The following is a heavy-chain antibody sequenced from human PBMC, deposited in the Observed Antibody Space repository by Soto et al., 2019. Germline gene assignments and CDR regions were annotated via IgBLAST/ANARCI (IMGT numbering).Heavy chain of an antibody. V-gene: IGHV4-34*01. D-gene: IGHD6-13*01. Sequence: SETLSLTCAVYGGSFSGYYWSWIRQPPGKGLEWIGEINHSGSTNYNPSLKSRVTISVDTSKNQFSLRLSSVTAADTAVYYCASGIAAAVHWFDRWGQGTLVTVSS. CDR1: GGSFSGYY. CDR3: ASGIAAAVHWFDR. J-gene: IGHJ5*02. CDR2: INHSGST.